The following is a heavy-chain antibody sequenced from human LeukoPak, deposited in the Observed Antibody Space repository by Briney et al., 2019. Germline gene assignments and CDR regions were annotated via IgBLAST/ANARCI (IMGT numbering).Heavy chain of an antibody. CDR2: IYYSGST. J-gene: IGHJ1*01. CDR3: ARGGWYPESFQH. V-gene: IGHV4-59*01. CDR1: GGSISSYY. D-gene: IGHD6-19*01. Sequence: PSETLSLTCTVSGGSISSYYWNWIRQPPGKGLEWIGYIYYSGSTSYNPSLTSRVTISVDTSKNQFSLKLSSVTAADTAVYYCARGGWYPESFQHWGQGALVTVSS.